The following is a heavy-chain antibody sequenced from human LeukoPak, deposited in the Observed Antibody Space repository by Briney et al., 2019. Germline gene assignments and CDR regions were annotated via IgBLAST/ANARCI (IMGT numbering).Heavy chain of an antibody. J-gene: IGHJ4*02. Sequence: GGSLRLSCAASGFTFSSYAMPWVRQAPGKGLEWVAVISYDGSNKYYADSVKGRFTISRDNSKNTLYLQMNSLRAEDTAVYYCAREDQGDYFDYWGQGTLVTVSS. CDR3: AREDQGDYFDY. D-gene: IGHD1-26*01. V-gene: IGHV3-30-3*01. CDR1: GFTFSSYA. CDR2: ISYDGSNK.